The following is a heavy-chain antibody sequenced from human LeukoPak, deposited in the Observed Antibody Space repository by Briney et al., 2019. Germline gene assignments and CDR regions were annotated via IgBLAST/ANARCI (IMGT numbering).Heavy chain of an antibody. J-gene: IGHJ6*03. CDR2: INSDGSST. CDR3: AREGRIQNYYYYMDV. V-gene: IGHV3-74*01. CDR1: GFTFSSYW. Sequence: GGSLRLSCAASGFTFSSYWMHWVRQAPGKGLVWVSRINSDGSSTSYADSVEGRSTISRDNAKNTLYLQMNSLRAEDTAVYYCAREGRIQNYYYYMDVWGKGTTVTVSS.